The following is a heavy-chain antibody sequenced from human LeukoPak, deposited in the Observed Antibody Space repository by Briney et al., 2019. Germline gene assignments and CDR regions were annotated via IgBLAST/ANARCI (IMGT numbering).Heavy chain of an antibody. CDR1: GFTFSSYS. J-gene: IGHJ4*02. CDR3: ARGAKWAYYFDY. CDR2: INGDESST. V-gene: IGHV3-74*01. D-gene: IGHD1-26*01. Sequence: GGALRLSCAASGFTFSSYSMNWVRQVPGRGLEWVSRINGDESSTNYADSVKGRFTISRDNAKDTLYLHMNSLTAEDTAVYYCARGAKWAYYFDYWGQGTLVTVSS.